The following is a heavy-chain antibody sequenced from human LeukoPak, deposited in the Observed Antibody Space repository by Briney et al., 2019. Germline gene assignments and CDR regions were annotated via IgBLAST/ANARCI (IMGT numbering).Heavy chain of an antibody. CDR3: ARDRESWESAFDI. CDR2: IYYSGST. V-gene: IGHV4-61*01. D-gene: IGHD5-24*01. J-gene: IGHJ3*02. CDR1: GGSVSSGSYY. Sequence: TSETLSLTCTVTGGSVSSGSYYWSWIRQPPGKGLEWIGYIYYSGSTNYNPSLKSRVTISVDTSKNQFSLKLSSVTAADTAVYYCARDRESWESAFDIRGQGTMVTVSS.